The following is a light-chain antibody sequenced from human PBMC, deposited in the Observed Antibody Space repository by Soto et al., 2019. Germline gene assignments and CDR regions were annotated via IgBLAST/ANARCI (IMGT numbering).Light chain of an antibody. CDR2: WAS. CDR1: QSILYSSSNNNY. CDR3: QQYYATPQT. Sequence: DSVITQSPDSLAFSLGERATISCKSSQSILYSSSNNNYLAWFQQKPGQPPKLLIYWASTRESGVPDRFSGSGSGTDFTLTISSLQAEDVAVYYCQQYYATPQTFGQGTKVDIK. J-gene: IGKJ1*01. V-gene: IGKV4-1*01.